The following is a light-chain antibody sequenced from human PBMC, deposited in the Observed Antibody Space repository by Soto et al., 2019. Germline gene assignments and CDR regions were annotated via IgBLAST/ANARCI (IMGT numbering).Light chain of an antibody. CDR1: QDIRSY. CDR3: QQGYSTQWT. Sequence: DIQMTQSPSSLSASVGDRVSITCRASQDIRSYLNWYQQKPGKAPELLIYATSNLQSGVPPRFSASGSGTDFTLTIGSLQPEDFATYYCQQGYSTQWTSGQGTKVDIK. V-gene: IGKV1-39*01. J-gene: IGKJ1*01. CDR2: ATS.